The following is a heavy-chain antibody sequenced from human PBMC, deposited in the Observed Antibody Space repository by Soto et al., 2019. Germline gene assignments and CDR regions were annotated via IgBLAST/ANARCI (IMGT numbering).Heavy chain of an antibody. Sequence: SETLSLTCTVSGGSISSSSYYWGWIRQPPGKGLEWIGSIYYSGSTYYNPSLKSRVTISVDTSKNQFSLKLSSVTAADTAVYYCARQMKLWSGPWGWFDPWGQGTLVTVSS. J-gene: IGHJ5*02. CDR2: IYYSGST. CDR3: ARQMKLWSGPWGWFDP. D-gene: IGHD3-3*01. V-gene: IGHV4-39*01. CDR1: GGSISSSSYY.